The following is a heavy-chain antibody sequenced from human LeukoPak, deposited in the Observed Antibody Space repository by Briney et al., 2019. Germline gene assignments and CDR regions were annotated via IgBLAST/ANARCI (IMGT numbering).Heavy chain of an antibody. J-gene: IGHJ4*02. CDR1: GFTVSGNY. CDR3: ARARLWSPDRSYYFDY. D-gene: IGHD4/OR15-4a*01. CDR2: IYSGGST. V-gene: IGHV3-53*01. Sequence: GGSLRLSCAASGFTVSGNYLSWVRQAPGKGLEWVSLIYSGGSTLYADSVKGRFTISRDKSKNTLYLQMNSLRAEDTAVYYCARARLWSPDRSYYFDYWGQGTLVTVSS.